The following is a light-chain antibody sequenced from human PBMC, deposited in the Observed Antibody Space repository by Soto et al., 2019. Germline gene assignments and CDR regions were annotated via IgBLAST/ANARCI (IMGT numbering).Light chain of an antibody. CDR3: QQRSNWPPLIT. J-gene: IGKJ5*01. V-gene: IGKV3-11*01. Sequence: EIVLTQSPATLSLSPGERATLSCRASQSVSSYLAWYQHKPGQALRLLIYDASNRATGIPARFSGSGSGTDFTLTISSLEPEDFAVYYCQQRSNWPPLITFGQGTRLEIK. CDR2: DAS. CDR1: QSVSSY.